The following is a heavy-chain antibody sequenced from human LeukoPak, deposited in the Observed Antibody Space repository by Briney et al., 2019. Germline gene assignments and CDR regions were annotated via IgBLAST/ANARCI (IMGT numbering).Heavy chain of an antibody. D-gene: IGHD5-18*01. V-gene: IGHV3-53*01. Sequence: GGSLRLSCAASGLTVSSNCMSWVRQAPGKGLEWVSFIYSGGNTYYADSVKGRFTISRDNAKNSLYLQMNSLRAEDTAVYYCARTRYSYGYRYAFDIWGQGTMVTVSS. CDR3: ARTRYSYGYRYAFDI. J-gene: IGHJ3*02. CDR1: GLTVSSNC. CDR2: IYSGGNT.